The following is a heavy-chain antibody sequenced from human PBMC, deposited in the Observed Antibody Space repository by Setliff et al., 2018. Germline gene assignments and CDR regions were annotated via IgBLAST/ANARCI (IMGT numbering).Heavy chain of an antibody. D-gene: IGHD1-1*01. J-gene: IGHJ4*02. CDR1: GFTFSSYW. Sequence: GGSLRLSCAASGFTFSSYWMSWVRQAPGKGLEWVANIKQDGSEKYYVDSVKGRFTISRDNAKNSLYLQMNSLRAEDTAVYYCAREVWKDAFSDYFDYWGQGTLVTVSS. CDR2: IKQDGSEK. V-gene: IGHV3-7*01. CDR3: AREVWKDAFSDYFDY.